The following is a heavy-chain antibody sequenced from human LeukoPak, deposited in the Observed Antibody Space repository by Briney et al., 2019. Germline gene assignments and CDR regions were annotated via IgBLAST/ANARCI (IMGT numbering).Heavy chain of an antibody. CDR1: GGTFSSYA. CDR2: IIPIFGTA. Sequence: ASVKVSCKASGGTFSSYAISWVRQAPGQGLEWMGRIIPIFGTANCAQKFQGRVTITTDESTSTAYMELSSLRSEDTAVYYCARDLAPRNYGGNSPFDYWGQGTLVTVSA. V-gene: IGHV1-69*05. D-gene: IGHD4-23*01. CDR3: ARDLAPRNYGGNSPFDY. J-gene: IGHJ4*02.